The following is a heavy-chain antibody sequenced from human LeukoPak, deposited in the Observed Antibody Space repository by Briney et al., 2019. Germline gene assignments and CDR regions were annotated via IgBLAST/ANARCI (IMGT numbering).Heavy chain of an antibody. Sequence: QSGGSLRLSCAASGFTFSSYAMHWVRQAPGKGLVWVSRINSDGFSTSYADSVKGRFTISGDNAKNTLYLQMNSLRAEDTAVYYCARGTSGGYFDYWGQGTLVTVSS. D-gene: IGHD1-26*01. J-gene: IGHJ4*02. CDR2: INSDGFST. CDR3: ARGTSGGYFDY. V-gene: IGHV3-74*01. CDR1: GFTFSSYA.